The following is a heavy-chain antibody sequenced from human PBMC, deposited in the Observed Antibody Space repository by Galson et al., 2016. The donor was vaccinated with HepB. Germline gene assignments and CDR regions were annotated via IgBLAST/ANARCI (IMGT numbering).Heavy chain of an antibody. CDR3: ARDGGGTGGYYYYAMDV. CDR2: IGTAGDT. J-gene: IGHJ6*02. CDR1: GFTFSRYD. V-gene: IGHV3-13*01. Sequence: SLRLSCAASGFTFSRYDMHWVRHVTGKGLVWVSAIGTAGDTYYPGSVKGRFTISRENAKNSLYLQMNSLRDEDTAVYYCARDGGGTGGYYYYAMDVWGQGTTVTVSS. D-gene: IGHD1-14*01.